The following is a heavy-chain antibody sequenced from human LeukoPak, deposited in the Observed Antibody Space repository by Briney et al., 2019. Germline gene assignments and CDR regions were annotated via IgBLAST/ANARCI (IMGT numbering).Heavy chain of an antibody. J-gene: IGHJ6*04. CDR1: GFSFSSYS. V-gene: IGHV3-21*01. CDR2: ISGSRSYI. D-gene: IGHD3-10*01. Sequence: GGSLRLSCAASGFSFSSYSMNWVRQAPGKGLEWVSYISGSRSYIYYADSVKGRFTISRDNAKNSLYLQMNSLRAEDTAVYYCARDPYGSGSYSFAYYYYYYGMDVWGKGTTVTVSS. CDR3: ARDPYGSGSYSFAYYYYYYGMDV.